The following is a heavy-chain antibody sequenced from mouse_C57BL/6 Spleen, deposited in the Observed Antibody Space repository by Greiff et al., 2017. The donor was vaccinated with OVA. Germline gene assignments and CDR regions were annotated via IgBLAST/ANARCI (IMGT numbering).Heavy chain of an antibody. Sequence: VQLQQSGPELVKPGASVKISCKASGYSFTGYYMNWVKQSPEKSLEWIGEINPSTGGTTYNQKFKAKATLTVDKSSSTAYMQLNSLTSEDSAVYYCGSRWSNLYWYFDVWGTGTTVTVSS. CDR2: INPSTGGT. D-gene: IGHD1-1*02. J-gene: IGHJ1*03. CDR1: GYSFTGYY. CDR3: GSRWSNLYWYFDV. V-gene: IGHV1-42*01.